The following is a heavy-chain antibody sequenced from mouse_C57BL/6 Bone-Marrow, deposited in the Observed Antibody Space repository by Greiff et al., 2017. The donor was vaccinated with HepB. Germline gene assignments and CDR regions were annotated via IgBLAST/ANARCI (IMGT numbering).Heavy chain of an antibody. CDR2: IYPSDSET. Sequence: QVQLQQSGAELVRPGSSVKLSCKASGSTFTSYWMDWVKQMPGQGLEWIGNIYPSDSETHYNQKFKDKAKLTVDKSSSTAYMQLSSLTSEDSAVYYCAREDTTVDSYWYFDVWGTGTTVTVSS. J-gene: IGHJ1*03. CDR3: AREDTTVDSYWYFDV. D-gene: IGHD1-1*01. CDR1: GSTFTSYW. V-gene: IGHV1-61*01.